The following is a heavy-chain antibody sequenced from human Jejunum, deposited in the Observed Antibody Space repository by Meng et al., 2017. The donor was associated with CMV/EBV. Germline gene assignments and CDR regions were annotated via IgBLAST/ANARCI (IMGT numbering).Heavy chain of an antibody. J-gene: IGHJ6*02. CDR2: ILPMLATP. CDR3: ATDSCENCFYRPDYGLDV. V-gene: IGHV1-69*08. Sequence: TSTPLPWVRHVPGQWLEWMGHILPMLATPNYAQKFQGRVTITADTSTSTAYLEVGSLRSEDTAVYYCATDSCENCFYRPDYGLDVWGQGTTVTVSS. CDR1: TSTP. D-gene: IGHD3-16*01.